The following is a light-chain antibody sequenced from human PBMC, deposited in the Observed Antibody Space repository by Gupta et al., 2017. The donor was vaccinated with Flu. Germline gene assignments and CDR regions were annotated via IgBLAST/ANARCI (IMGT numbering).Light chain of an antibody. CDR1: SSNIGSNY. V-gene: IGLV1-47*01. Sequence: SSNIGSNYVYWYQQLPRTAPKLLIYRNNQRPSGVPDRFSGSKSGTSASLAISGLRSEDEADDYCAAWDDSLSGPGVFGGGTKLTVL. CDR2: RNN. CDR3: AAWDDSLSGPGV. J-gene: IGLJ3*02.